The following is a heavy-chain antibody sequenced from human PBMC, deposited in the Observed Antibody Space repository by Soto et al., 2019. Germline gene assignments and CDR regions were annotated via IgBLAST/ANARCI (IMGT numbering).Heavy chain of an antibody. CDR2: INPSGGST. Sequence: QVQLVQSGAEVKKPGASVKVSCKASVYTFTSYYMHWVRQAPGQGLEWMGIINPSGGSTSYAQKFQGRVTMTRDTSTRTVYMELSSLRSEDTAVYDCARAARVNWYFALWGRGTLVTVSS. CDR1: VYTFTSYY. J-gene: IGHJ2*01. CDR3: ARAARVNWYFAL. D-gene: IGHD2-21*01. V-gene: IGHV1-46*01.